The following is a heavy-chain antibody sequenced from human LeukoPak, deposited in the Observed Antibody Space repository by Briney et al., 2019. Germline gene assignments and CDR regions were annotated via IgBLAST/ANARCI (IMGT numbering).Heavy chain of an antibody. CDR1: GGSISSSSYY. V-gene: IGHV4-39*07. D-gene: IGHD3-3*01. Sequence: SETLSLTCTVSGGSISSSSYYWGWIRQPPGKGLEWIGSIYYSGSTYYNPSLKSRVTISVDTSKNQFSLKLSSVTAADTAVYYCARDKVDDFWSGTNYFDYWGQGTLVTVSS. CDR3: ARDKVDDFWSGTNYFDY. CDR2: IYYSGST. J-gene: IGHJ4*02.